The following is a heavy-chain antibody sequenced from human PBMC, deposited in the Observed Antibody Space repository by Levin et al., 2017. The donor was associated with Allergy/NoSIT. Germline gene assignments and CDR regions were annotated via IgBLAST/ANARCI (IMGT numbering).Heavy chain of an antibody. D-gene: IGHD6-13*01. J-gene: IGHJ4*02. CDR1: GFTFSTYG. CDR3: TKDPRPSASIAPGDSVGYYSDY. CDR2: ISYDGSIT. V-gene: IGHV3-30*18. Sequence: GGSLRLSCAASGFTFSTYGMHWVRQAPGKGLEWVAVISYDGSITYFADSVKGRFTISRDNSKNTLYLQMNSLRAEATAVYYCTKDPRPSASIAPGDSVGYYSDYWGQGTLVTVSS.